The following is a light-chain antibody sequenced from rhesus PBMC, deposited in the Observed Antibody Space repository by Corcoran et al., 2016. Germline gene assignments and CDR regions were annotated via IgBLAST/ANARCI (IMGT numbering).Light chain of an antibody. V-gene: IGKV1S8*01. J-gene: IGKJ4*01. CDR3: QHYYENPLT. CDR2: AAS. CDR1: QNIYSN. Sequence: DIQMTQSPSALSASVGDRVTISCRASQNIYSNLAWYQQKPGKAPKLLIYAASSLKTGIPSRFSGSGSCTDVILTISSLQPEDSAAYYCQHYYENPLTCGGGTRVELK.